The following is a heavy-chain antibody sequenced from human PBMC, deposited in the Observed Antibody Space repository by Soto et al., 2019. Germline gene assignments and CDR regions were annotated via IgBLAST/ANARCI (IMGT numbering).Heavy chain of an antibody. V-gene: IGHV1-18*04. CDR1: GYTFTSYG. CDR2: ISAYNGNT. Sequence: VASVKVSCKASGYTFTSYGISWVRQAPGQGLEWMGWISAYNGNTNYAQKLQGRVTMTTDTSTSTAYMELRSLRSDDTAVYYCARDDFSPHPSHLHYYYYYGMDVWGQGTTVTVSS. D-gene: IGHD3-3*01. CDR3: ARDDFSPHPSHLHYYYYYGMDV. J-gene: IGHJ6*02.